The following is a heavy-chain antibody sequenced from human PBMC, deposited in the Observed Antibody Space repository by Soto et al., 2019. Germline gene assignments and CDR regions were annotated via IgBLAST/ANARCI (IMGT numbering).Heavy chain of an antibody. J-gene: IGHJ6*02. CDR1: GGTFSSYA. D-gene: IGHD5-12*01. CDR2: IIPIFGTA. V-gene: IGHV1-69*12. Sequence: QVQLVQSGAEVKKPGSSVKVSCKASGGTFSSYAISWVRQAPGQGLEWMGGIIPIFGTANYAQKFQGRVTITADESTSTAYMELSSLRSEDTAVYYCARDPDTIDGYNYPGGPEEYYYYGMDVWGQGTTVTVSS. CDR3: ARDPDTIDGYNYPGGPEEYYYYGMDV.